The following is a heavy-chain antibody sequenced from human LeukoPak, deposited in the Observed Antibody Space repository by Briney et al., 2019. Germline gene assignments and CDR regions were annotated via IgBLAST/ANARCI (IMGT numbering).Heavy chain of an antibody. V-gene: IGHV3-33*01. CDR1: GFPFSSYG. D-gene: IGHD3-22*01. CDR3: ARDPSSGPWGYFDY. J-gene: IGHJ4*02. Sequence: GGSLRLSCAASGFPFSSYGMHGARQAPGKGLEWVAVIWYDGSNKYYADSVKGRFTISRDNSKNTLYLQMNSLRAEDTAVYYCARDPSSGPWGYFDYWGQGTLVTVSS. CDR2: IWYDGSNK.